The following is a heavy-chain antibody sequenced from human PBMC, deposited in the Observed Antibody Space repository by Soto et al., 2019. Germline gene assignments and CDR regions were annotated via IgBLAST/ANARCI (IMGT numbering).Heavy chain of an antibody. Sequence: SETLSLTCAVYGGYFSGPNWSWIRQPPGKGLEWIGEINHSGSTYNPSLKSRVTISLDTSKNQFSLTLSSVTAADTAVYYCAGPYNCGSACYPAYSLDSWGQGTPVTVSS. V-gene: IGHV4-34*01. J-gene: IGHJ4*02. D-gene: IGHD2-21*02. CDR2: INHSGST. CDR1: GGYFSGPN. CDR3: AGPYNCGSACYPAYSLDS.